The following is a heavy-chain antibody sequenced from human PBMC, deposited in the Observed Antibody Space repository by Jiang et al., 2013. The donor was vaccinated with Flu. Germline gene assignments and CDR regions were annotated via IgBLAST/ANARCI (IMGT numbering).Heavy chain of an antibody. V-gene: IGHV3-30*18. CDR2: ISYDGSNK. J-gene: IGHJ6*02. Sequence: GKGLEWVAVISYDGSNKYYADSVKGRFTISRDNSKNTLYLQMNSLRAEDTAVYYCAKALDYDILTGYYYYYYGMDVWGQGTTVTVSS. D-gene: IGHD3-9*01. CDR3: AKALDYDILTGYYYYYYGMDV.